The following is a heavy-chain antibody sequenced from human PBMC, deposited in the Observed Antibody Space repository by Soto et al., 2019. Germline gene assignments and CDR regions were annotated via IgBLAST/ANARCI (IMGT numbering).Heavy chain of an antibody. V-gene: IGHV1-3*05. CDR3: ASGYFDY. CDR1: GYTFTSYA. J-gene: IGHJ4*02. CDR2: INAGNGNT. Sequence: QVQLVQSGAEEKKPGASVKVSCKASGYTFTSYAMHWVRQAPGQRLEWMGWINAGNGNTKYSQKFQGRVTITRDTSATTAYMKLSSLRSEDTAVYYCASGYFDYWGQGTLVTVS.